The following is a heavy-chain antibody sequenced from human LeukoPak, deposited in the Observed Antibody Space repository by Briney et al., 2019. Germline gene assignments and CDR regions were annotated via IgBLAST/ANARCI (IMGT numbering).Heavy chain of an antibody. Sequence: PSETLSLTCGVSGYSISSGYHWGWIRQPTGKGLEWIGSMSHSGSTYYNPPLKSRVTISVDTSKNQFSVKLSSVTAADTAVYYCARHHLYDSSGDGRYYFDYWGQGTLVTVSS. D-gene: IGHD3-22*01. CDR1: GYSISSGYH. CDR2: MSHSGST. CDR3: ARHHLYDSSGDGRYYFDY. J-gene: IGHJ4*02. V-gene: IGHV4-38-2*01.